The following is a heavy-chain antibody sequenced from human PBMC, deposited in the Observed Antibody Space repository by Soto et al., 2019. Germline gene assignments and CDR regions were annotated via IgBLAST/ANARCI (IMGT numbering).Heavy chain of an antibody. CDR1: GYTFNTYN. D-gene: IGHD4-4*01. CDR3: VRDYSNVWEKFDY. Sequence: GGSLRISCAASGYTFNTYNMNWVRQAPGKGLEWVSSISSANAYIYYADSVKGRFTISRDNAKNSLYLQMTSLRAEDTAVYYCVRDYSNVWEKFDYWGQGTLVTVSS. J-gene: IGHJ4*02. CDR2: ISSANAYI. V-gene: IGHV3-21*01.